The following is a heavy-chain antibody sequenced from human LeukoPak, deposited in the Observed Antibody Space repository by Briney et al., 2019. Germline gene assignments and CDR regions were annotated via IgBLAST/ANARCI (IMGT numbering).Heavy chain of an antibody. V-gene: IGHV4-4*07. Sequence: SETLSLTCTISGDSISNYYWSWIRQPAGKGLEWIGRIYTSGSTNYNPSLKSRVTMSVDTSKNQFSLKLSSVTAADTAVYYCARVSLVRGAPDYYFDYWGQGTLVTVSS. CDR3: ARVSLVRGAPDYYFDY. D-gene: IGHD3-10*01. CDR2: IYTSGST. CDR1: GDSISNYY. J-gene: IGHJ4*02.